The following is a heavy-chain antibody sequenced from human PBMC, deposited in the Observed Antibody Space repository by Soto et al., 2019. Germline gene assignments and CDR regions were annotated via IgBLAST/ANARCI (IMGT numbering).Heavy chain of an antibody. CDR2: ISSSGSTI. CDR1: GFTFSSYE. V-gene: IGHV3-48*03. D-gene: IGHD2-2*01. J-gene: IGHJ6*02. CDR3: ASCTTNYYYGMDV. Sequence: PGGSLRLSCADSGFTFSSYEMNWVRQAPGKGLEWVSYISSSGSTIYYADSVKGRFTISRDNAKNSLYLQMNSLRAEDTAVYYCASCTTNYYYGMDVWGQGTTVTVSS.